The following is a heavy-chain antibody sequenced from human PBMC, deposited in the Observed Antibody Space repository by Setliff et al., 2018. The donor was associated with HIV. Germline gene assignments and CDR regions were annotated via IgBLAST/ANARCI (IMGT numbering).Heavy chain of an antibody. V-gene: IGHV4-31*03. Sequence: PSETLSLTCSVSGGSIRSDGYYWNWIRQHPEKGLEWIVYIYNNGSTYYNPSLESRLMMSIDPSKNQFSLNLRSVTVADTAVYYCARGRYYREISDSLFDFWGQGTLVTVSS. D-gene: IGHD3-16*01. CDR1: GGSIRSDGYY. CDR3: ARGRYYREISDSLFDF. CDR2: IYNNGST. J-gene: IGHJ4*02.